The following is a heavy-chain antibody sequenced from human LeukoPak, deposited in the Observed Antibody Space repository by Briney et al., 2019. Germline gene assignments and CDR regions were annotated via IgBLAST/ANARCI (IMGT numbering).Heavy chain of an antibody. CDR2: IYYSGST. J-gene: IGHJ6*02. Sequence: PSETLSLTCTVSGGSISSGGYYWSWIRQHPGKGLEWIGYIYYSGSTYYNPSLKSRVTISVDRSKNQFSLKLSSVTAADTAVYYCAREDYYYGMDVWGQGTTVTVSS. V-gene: IGHV4-31*03. CDR3: AREDYYYGMDV. CDR1: GGSISSGGYY.